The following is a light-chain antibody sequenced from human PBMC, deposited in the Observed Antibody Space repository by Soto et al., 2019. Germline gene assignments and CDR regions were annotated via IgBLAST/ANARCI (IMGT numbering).Light chain of an antibody. CDR3: QQYGTSPWA. Sequence: EIVLTQFPGTLSLSPGERATLSCRASQSVGRNYVAWYQQKPGQAPRVIIYAASNRASGIPDRFSGSRSRSDFTLTISILDPEDFSVYYCQQYGTSPWAFGQGTNVDIK. J-gene: IGKJ1*01. V-gene: IGKV3-20*01. CDR1: QSVGRNY. CDR2: AAS.